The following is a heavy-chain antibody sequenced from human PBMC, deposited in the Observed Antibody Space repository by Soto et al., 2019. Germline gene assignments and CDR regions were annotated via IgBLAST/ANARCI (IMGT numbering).Heavy chain of an antibody. CDR1: GFTFSSYG. J-gene: IGHJ6*02. D-gene: IGHD1-26*01. V-gene: IGHV3-33*01. CDR2: IWYDGSNK. CDR3: ARKLELRGYYYYYGMDV. Sequence: GGSLSLSCAASGFTFSSYGMHWVRQAPGKGLEWVAVIWYDGSNKYYADSVKGRFTISRDNSKNTLYLQMNSLRAEDTAVYYCARKLELRGYYYYYGMDVWGQGTTVTVSS.